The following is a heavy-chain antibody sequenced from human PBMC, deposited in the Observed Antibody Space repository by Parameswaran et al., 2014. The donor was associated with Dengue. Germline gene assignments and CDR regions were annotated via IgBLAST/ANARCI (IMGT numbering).Heavy chain of an antibody. J-gene: IGHJ4*02. D-gene: IGHD1-1*01. CDR2: INPNSGGT. Sequence: WVRQAPGQGLEWMGWINPNSGGTNYAQKFQGRVTMTRDTSISTAYMELSRLRSDDTAVYYCARPGAYYFAYWAQGTLVTVSS. V-gene: IGHV1-2*02. CDR3: ARPGAYYFAY.